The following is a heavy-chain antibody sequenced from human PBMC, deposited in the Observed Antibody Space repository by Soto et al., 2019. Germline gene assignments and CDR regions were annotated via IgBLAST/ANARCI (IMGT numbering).Heavy chain of an antibody. CDR1: GFTFSGYW. Sequence: EVQLVESGGGLVQPGGSLRLSCAASGFTFSGYWMSWVRQAPGKGLEWVANIKQDGSEQFYVDSVKGRFTISRDNAKNSLYLQMNLLRAADTAVYYCAREAVWGQGTTVTVSS. V-gene: IGHV3-7*05. CDR3: AREAV. J-gene: IGHJ6*02. CDR2: IKQDGSEQ.